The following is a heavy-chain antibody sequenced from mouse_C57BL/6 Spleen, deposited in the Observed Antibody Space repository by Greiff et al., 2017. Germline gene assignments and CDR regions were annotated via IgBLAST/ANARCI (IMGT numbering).Heavy chain of an antibody. J-gene: IGHJ3*01. CDR3: TPDHGSPFAY. Sequence: EVMLVESGGGLVQPGGSMKLSCAASGFTFSDAWMDWVRQSPEKGLEWVAEIRNKANNHATYYAESVKGRFTISRDASKSSVYLQMNSLRAEDTGIYYCTPDHGSPFAYWGQGTLVTVSA. D-gene: IGHD1-1*01. CDR1: GFTFSDAW. CDR2: IRNKANNHAT. V-gene: IGHV6-6*01.